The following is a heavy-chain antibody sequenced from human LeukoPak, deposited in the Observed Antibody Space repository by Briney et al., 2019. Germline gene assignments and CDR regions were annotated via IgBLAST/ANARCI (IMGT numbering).Heavy chain of an antibody. CDR2: ISYDGSNK. Sequence: QTGGSLRLSCAASGFTFSSYGMHWVRQAPGKGLEWVAVISYDGSNKYYADSVKGRFTISRDNSKNTLYLQMNSLRAEDTAVYYCARDEVVDTAILFDYWGQGTLVTVSS. D-gene: IGHD5-18*01. J-gene: IGHJ4*02. CDR1: GFTFSSYG. V-gene: IGHV3-30*03. CDR3: ARDEVVDTAILFDY.